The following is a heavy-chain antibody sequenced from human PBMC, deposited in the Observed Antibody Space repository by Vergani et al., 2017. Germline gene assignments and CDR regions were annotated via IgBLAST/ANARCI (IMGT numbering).Heavy chain of an antibody. CDR3: AKEPRKDIVVVVAATPYYYYYGMDV. CDR2: ISSSGSTI. J-gene: IGHJ6*02. Sequence: QVQLVESGGGLVKPGGSLRLSCAASGFTFSDYYMSWIRQAPGKGLEWVSYISSSGSTIYYADSVKGRFTISRDNAKNSLYLQMNSLRAEDTAVYYCAKEPRKDIVVVVAATPYYYYYGMDVWGQGTTVTVSS. CDR1: GFTFSDYY. V-gene: IGHV3-11*01. D-gene: IGHD2-15*01.